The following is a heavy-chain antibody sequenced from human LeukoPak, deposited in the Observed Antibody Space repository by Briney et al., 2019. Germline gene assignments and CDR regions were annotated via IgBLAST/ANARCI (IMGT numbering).Heavy chain of an antibody. Sequence: SETLSLTCTVSGGSIGTYYWSWIRQSPGKGLEWIGYIYVAGSTRYNPYLQSRVTISVDTSRNQFFLKMSSVTAADTAVYYCARHIGGGIEDMDVWGKGTKVTVSS. D-gene: IGHD3-16*02. CDR2: IYVAGST. CDR3: ARHIGGGIEDMDV. J-gene: IGHJ6*03. V-gene: IGHV4-59*08. CDR1: GGSIGTYY.